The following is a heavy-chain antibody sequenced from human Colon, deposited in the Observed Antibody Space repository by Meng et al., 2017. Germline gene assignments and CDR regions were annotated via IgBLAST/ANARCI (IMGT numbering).Heavy chain of an antibody. Sequence: QVQLVQSGSELKKPGASVQVSCKASGYSFRTYANHWVRQAPGQGPQWMGWINMYTGDPSYVEGFAGRFVFSLDISVSTAYLQISSLKAEDTAVYFCVRHNGDSDFDYWGQGTLVTVSS. J-gene: IGHJ4*02. D-gene: IGHD2-21*02. CDR1: GYSFRTYA. V-gene: IGHV7-4-1*02. CDR3: VRHNGDSDFDY. CDR2: INMYTGDP.